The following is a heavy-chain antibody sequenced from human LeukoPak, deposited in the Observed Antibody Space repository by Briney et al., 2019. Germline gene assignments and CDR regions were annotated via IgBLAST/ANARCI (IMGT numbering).Heavy chain of an antibody. CDR1: GFTFDDYA. Sequence: GGSLRLSCAASGFTFDDYAMHWVRQAPGKGLEWVSGISWNSGSIGYADSVKGRFTISRDNAKNSLYLQMNSLRAEDTALYYCAKDTYGMDVWGQGTTVTVSS. V-gene: IGHV3-9*01. CDR2: ISWNSGSI. J-gene: IGHJ6*02. CDR3: AKDTYGMDV.